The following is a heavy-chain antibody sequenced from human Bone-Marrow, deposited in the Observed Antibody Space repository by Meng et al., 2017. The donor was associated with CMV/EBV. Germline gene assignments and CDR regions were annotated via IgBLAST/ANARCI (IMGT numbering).Heavy chain of an antibody. CDR2: INHSGST. D-gene: IGHD2-2*02. CDR1: GGSVSSASYY. Sequence: SETLSLTCTVSGGSVSSASYYWTWIRQPPGKGLEWIGEINHSGSTNYNPSLKSRVTISVDTSKNQFSLKLSSVTAADTAVYYCARARYCSSTSCYIRYYYYGMDVWGQGTTVTVSS. V-gene: IGHV4-61*01. CDR3: ARARYCSSTSCYIRYYYYGMDV. J-gene: IGHJ6*02.